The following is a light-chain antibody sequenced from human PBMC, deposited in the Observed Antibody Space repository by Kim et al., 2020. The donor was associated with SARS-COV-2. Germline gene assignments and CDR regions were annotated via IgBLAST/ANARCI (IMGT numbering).Light chain of an antibody. Sequence: DIVMTQSPLSLPVTPGEPASISCRSSQSLLHSNGYNYLDWYLQKPGLSPQLLIYLGSNRASGVPDRFSGSGSGTDFTLKFSRVEAEDVGVYYCMQALQTPPTFGQGTKVDIK. CDR1: QSLLHSNGYNY. CDR3: MQALQTPPT. J-gene: IGKJ1*01. CDR2: LGS. V-gene: IGKV2-28*01.